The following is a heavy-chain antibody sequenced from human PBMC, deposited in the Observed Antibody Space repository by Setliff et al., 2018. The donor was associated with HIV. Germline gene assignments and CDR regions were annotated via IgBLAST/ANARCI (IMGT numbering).Heavy chain of an antibody. J-gene: IGHJ6*03. V-gene: IGHV1-2*04. Sequence: ASVKVSCKASGYTFTGYYMHWVRQAPGQGLEWMGWINPNSGGTNYAQKFQGWVTMTRDTSISTAYMELNSLRAEDTAVYYCARDRAESYYYYCYYMDVWGKGTTVTVSS. CDR3: ARDRAESYYYYCYYMDV. CDR1: GYTFTGYY. D-gene: IGHD3-10*01. CDR2: INPNSGGT.